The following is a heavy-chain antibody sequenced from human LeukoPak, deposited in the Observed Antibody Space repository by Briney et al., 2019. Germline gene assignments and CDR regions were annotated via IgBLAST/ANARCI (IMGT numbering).Heavy chain of an antibody. V-gene: IGHV4-39*07. CDR3: ARVRRGYSGYDWDYYYYMDV. J-gene: IGHJ6*03. CDR2: IYYSGST. D-gene: IGHD5-12*01. Sequence: SETLSLTCTVSGGSISSSSYYWGWIRQPPGKGLEWIGSIYYSGSTYYNPSLKSRVTISVDTSKNQFSLKLSSVTAADTAVYYCARVRRGYSGYDWDYYYYMDVWGEGTTVTVSS. CDR1: GGSISSSSYY.